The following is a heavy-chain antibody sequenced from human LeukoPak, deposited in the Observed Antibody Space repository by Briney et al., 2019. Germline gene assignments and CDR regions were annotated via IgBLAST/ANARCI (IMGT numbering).Heavy chain of an antibody. D-gene: IGHD6-13*01. CDR3: ARVGSSSWFNYNWFDS. CDR2: MNPNTDNT. J-gene: IGHJ5*01. CDR1: GYTFTSYD. V-gene: IGHV1-8*01. Sequence: ASVKVSCKASGYTFTSYDINWVRQATGQGLEWMGWMNPNTDNTGYAQKFQGRVTTTRNASISTAYMELSSLRSEDTAVYYCARVGSSSWFNYNWFDSWGQGTLVTVSS.